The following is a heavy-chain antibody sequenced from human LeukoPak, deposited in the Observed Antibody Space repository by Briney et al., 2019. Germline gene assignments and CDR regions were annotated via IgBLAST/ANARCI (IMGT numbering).Heavy chain of an antibody. CDR3: AKIPATKGTRGGIIDY. CDR2: ISGSGGST. J-gene: IGHJ4*02. V-gene: IGHV3-23*01. CDR1: GFSFSGYG. D-gene: IGHD2-2*01. Sequence: GGSLRLSCVASGFSFSGYGMSWVRQAPGKGLEWVSAISGSGGSTYYADSVKGRFTISRDSSKNTLYLQMNSLRAEDTAVYYCAKIPATKGTRGGIIDYWGQGTLVTVSS.